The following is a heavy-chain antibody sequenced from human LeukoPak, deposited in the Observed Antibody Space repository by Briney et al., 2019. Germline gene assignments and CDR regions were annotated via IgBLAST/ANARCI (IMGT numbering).Heavy chain of an antibody. CDR1: GFTFSDYY. CDR2: ISGSGTLI. CDR3: ARTAEGEFDF. Sequence: GGSPRLSCAASGFTFSDYYMNWIRQAPGKGLEWVSFISGSGTLIYYADSVRGRFTISRDNAKNSLSLQINNLRAEDTAVYYCARTAEGEFDFWGQGTLVTVSS. V-gene: IGHV3-11*01. D-gene: IGHD7-27*01. J-gene: IGHJ5*01.